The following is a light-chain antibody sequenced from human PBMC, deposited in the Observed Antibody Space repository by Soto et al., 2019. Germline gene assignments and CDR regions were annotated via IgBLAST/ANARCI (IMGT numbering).Light chain of an antibody. V-gene: IGKV3-20*01. CDR3: QQYGGSPFT. CDR2: AAS. J-gene: IGKJ3*01. Sequence: EIVLTQSPGTLSLSPGERATLSCRASQSVGVNSLAWYQQKGGQAPRLLIYAASTRATGVPGRFSGTGSGTDFALTISRLETDDSAVYYCQQYGGSPFTFGPGTKVDIK. CDR1: QSVGVNS.